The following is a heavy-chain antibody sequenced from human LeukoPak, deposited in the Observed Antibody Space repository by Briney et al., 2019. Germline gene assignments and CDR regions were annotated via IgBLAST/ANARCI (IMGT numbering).Heavy chain of an antibody. J-gene: IGHJ4*02. D-gene: IGHD3-22*01. CDR3: ARSRRITMIVVVIHPFDY. V-gene: IGHV4-34*01. CDR2: INHSGST. CDR1: GGSFSGYY. Sequence: SETLSLTCAVYGGSFSGYYWSWIRQPPGKGLEWIGEINHSGSTNYNPSLKSRVTISVDTSKNQFSLKLSSVTAADTAVYYCARSRRITMIVVVIHPFDYWGQGTLVTVSS.